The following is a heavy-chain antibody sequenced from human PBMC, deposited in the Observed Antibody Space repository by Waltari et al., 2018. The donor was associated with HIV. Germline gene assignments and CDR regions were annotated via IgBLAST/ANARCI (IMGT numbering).Heavy chain of an antibody. J-gene: IGHJ6*02. V-gene: IGHV3-53*02. CDR1: EITAGRYY. CDR2: MYTGVST. D-gene: IGHD6-19*01. CDR3: ARSSVTGIDSYSYGMDV. Sequence: EVQLVETGGGLIQPGGSLRLSCAASEITAGRYYISWVRQAPGKGLEWVSSMYTGVSTYYADSVKGRVTISRDNSKNTLYLQMNSLRGEDTAVYYCARSSVTGIDSYSYGMDVWGQGTTVTVSS.